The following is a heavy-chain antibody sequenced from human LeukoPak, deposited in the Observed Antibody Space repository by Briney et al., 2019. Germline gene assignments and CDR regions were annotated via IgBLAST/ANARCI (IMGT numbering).Heavy chain of an antibody. CDR1: GFTFSDYY. J-gene: IGHJ3*02. CDR2: ISAGGGST. D-gene: IGHD5-12*01. CDR3: AKRPYDAPGAFDI. Sequence: DPGGSLRLSCAASGFTFSDYYMSWIRQAPGKGLEWVTSISAGGGSTYYADSVKGRFTISRDNSKNTLYLQMNSLGAEDTAVYYCAKRPYDAPGAFDIWGQGTMVTVSS. V-gene: IGHV3-23*01.